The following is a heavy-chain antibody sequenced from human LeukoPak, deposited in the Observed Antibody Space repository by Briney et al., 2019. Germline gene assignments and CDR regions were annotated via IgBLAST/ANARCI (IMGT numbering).Heavy chain of an antibody. J-gene: IGHJ5*02. Sequence: GASVKLSCKASGGTFSSYAISWVRQAPGQGLEWMGGIIPIFGTANYAQKFQGRVTITTDESTSTAYMELSSLRSEDTAVYCCARAPYSKGFWFDPWGQGTLVTVSS. D-gene: IGHD4-11*01. V-gene: IGHV1-69*05. CDR2: IIPIFGTA. CDR1: GGTFSSYA. CDR3: ARAPYSKGFWFDP.